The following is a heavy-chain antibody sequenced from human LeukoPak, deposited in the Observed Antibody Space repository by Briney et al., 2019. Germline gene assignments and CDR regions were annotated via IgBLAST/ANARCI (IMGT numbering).Heavy chain of an antibody. D-gene: IGHD6-19*01. CDR1: GYTFTTYY. Sequence: GASVKVSCKASGYTFTTYYMHWVRQAPGQGPEWMGIINPSGGSTSYAQKFQGRVTMTRDMSTSTVYMELSSLRSEDTAVYYCAREPGIAVAGINWDYWGQGTLVTVSS. J-gene: IGHJ4*02. CDR3: AREPGIAVAGINWDY. CDR2: INPSGGST. V-gene: IGHV1-46*01.